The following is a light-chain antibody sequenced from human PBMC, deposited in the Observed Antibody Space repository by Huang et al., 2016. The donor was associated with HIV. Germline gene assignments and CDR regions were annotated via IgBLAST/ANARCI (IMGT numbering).Light chain of an antibody. J-gene: IGKJ4*01. V-gene: IGKV3-11*01. Sequence: ILTQSPATLSLSPGERATLSCRVSQSLSTYLGWYQQKPGQAPRLLIYDASKRATGVPARFSGDGAATDFTLTISSLEAEDFAVYYCQHSNDWLAFGGGTKLEI. CDR3: QHSNDWLA. CDR1: QSLSTY. CDR2: DAS.